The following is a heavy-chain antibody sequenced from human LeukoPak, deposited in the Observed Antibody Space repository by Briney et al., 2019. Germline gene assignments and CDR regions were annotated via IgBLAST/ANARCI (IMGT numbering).Heavy chain of an antibody. CDR2: ISWSSGSI. V-gene: IGHV3-9*01. Sequence: GGSLRLSCAASGFTFDDYAMPWVRQAPGKGLEWVSGISWSSGSIGYADSVKGRFTISRDNAKNSLYLQMNSLRAEDTALYYCAKGAYVWGSYEEPDCWGQGTLVTVSS. J-gene: IGHJ4*02. D-gene: IGHD3-16*01. CDR1: GFTFDDYA. CDR3: AKGAYVWGSYEEPDC.